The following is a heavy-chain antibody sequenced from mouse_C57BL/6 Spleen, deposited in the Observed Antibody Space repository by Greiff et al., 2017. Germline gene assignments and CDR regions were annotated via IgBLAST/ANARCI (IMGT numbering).Heavy chain of an antibody. J-gene: IGHJ2*01. V-gene: IGHV5-17*01. CDR3: AREADGYYGTNYFDY. Sequence: DVKLVESGGGLVKPGGSLKLSCAASGFTFSDYGMHWVRQAPEKGLEWVAYISSGSSTIYYADTVKGRFTISRVNAKNTLFLQMTSLRSEDTAMYCCAREADGYYGTNYFDYWGQGTTLTDSS. D-gene: IGHD2-3*01. CDR2: ISSGSSTI. CDR1: GFTFSDYG.